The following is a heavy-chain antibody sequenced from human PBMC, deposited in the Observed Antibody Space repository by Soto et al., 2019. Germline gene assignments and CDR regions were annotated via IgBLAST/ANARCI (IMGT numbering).Heavy chain of an antibody. V-gene: IGHV3-23*01. J-gene: IGHJ6*03. D-gene: IGHD6-13*01. CDR3: AKDTLAATPPYYYYYMDV. CDR2: ISGSGGST. Sequence: PGGSLRLSCAASGFTFSSYAMSWVRQAPGKGLEWVSAISGSGGSTYYADSVKGRFTISRDNSKNTLYLQMNSPRAEDTAVYYCAKDTLAATPPYYYYYMDVWGKGTTVTVSS. CDR1: GFTFSSYA.